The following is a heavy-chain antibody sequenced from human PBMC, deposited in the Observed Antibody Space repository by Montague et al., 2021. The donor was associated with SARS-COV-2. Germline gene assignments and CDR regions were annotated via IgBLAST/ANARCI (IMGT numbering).Heavy chain of an antibody. D-gene: IGHD1-26*01. V-gene: IGHV4-59*08. Sequence: SETLSLTCTVSGGSISAYYWSWIRQPPGKGLEWIAYMYNSRSSNYNPSLKSRVSISVDTSKNQFSLKLSSVTAADTAVYYCARQMTSWWELLYYFDYWGQGTLATVSS. CDR2: MYNSRSS. CDR3: ARQMTSWWELLYYFDY. CDR1: GGSISAYY. J-gene: IGHJ4*02.